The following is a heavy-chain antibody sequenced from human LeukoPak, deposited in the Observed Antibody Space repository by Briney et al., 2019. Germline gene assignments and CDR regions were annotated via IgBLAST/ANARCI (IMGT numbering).Heavy chain of an antibody. CDR2: ISSSSSYI. CDR3: ARGSYDSSGYYEVYFDY. V-gene: IGHV3-21*01. D-gene: IGHD3-22*01. J-gene: IGHJ4*02. Sequence: PGRSLRPSCAASGFTFSSYSMNWVRQAPGKGLEWVSSISSSSSYIYYADSVKGRFTISRDNAKNSLYLQMNSLRAEDTAVYYCARGSYDSSGYYEVYFDYWGQGTLVTVSS. CDR1: GFTFSSYS.